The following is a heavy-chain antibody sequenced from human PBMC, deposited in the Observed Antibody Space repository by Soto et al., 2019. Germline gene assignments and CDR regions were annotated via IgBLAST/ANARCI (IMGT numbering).Heavy chain of an antibody. D-gene: IGHD3-16*01. V-gene: IGHV4-61*01. J-gene: IGHJ6*02. CDR2: FYYSGST. CDR1: GGSVSSGSYY. CDR3: ARARRRIGIRGICYYYGMDV. Sequence: QVQLQESGPGLVKPSETLSLTCTVSGGSVSSGSYYWSWIRQTPGKGLEWIVYFYYSGSTNYNPSLKSRVTKSVHTANHQFSLTLSSVTAADTAVYYCARARRRIGIRGICYYYGMDVWGQGPKVTGYS.